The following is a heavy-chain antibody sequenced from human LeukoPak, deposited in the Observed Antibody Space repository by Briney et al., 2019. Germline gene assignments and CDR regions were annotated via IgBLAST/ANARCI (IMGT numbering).Heavy chain of an antibody. Sequence: PSETLSLTCSVSGGSISSYFWSWIRQPPGKGLEWIGYVYFTGTTNYNPSLKSRVTISIDKSRKQLPLKLNSVTTADTAVYYCARTSASYYYYMDVWGNGTTVTISS. D-gene: IGHD3-3*01. J-gene: IGHJ6*03. CDR1: GGSISSYF. V-gene: IGHV4-59*01. CDR2: VYFTGTT. CDR3: ARTSASYYYYMDV.